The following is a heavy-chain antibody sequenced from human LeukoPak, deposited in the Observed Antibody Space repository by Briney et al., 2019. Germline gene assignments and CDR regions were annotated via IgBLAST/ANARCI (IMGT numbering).Heavy chain of an antibody. CDR2: IYYSGST. CDR3: ARDGGDSSGYYLDYFDY. D-gene: IGHD3-22*01. Sequence: SETLSLTCTVSGGSISSYYWSWIRQPPGKGLEWIGYIYYSGSTNYNPSLKSRVTISVDTSKNQFSLKLSSVTAADTAVYYCARDGGDSSGYYLDYFDYWGQGTLVTVSS. CDR1: GGSISSYY. V-gene: IGHV4-59*01. J-gene: IGHJ4*02.